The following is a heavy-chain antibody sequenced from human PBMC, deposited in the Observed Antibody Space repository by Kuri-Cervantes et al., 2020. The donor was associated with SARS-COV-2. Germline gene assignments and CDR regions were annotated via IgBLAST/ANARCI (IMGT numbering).Heavy chain of an antibody. CDR1: GYTFTGYY. CDR2: INPNSGGT. CDR3: ARADCSSTSCYGEKAEYGMDV. J-gene: IGHJ6*02. D-gene: IGHD2-2*01. V-gene: IGHV1-2*02. Sequence: ASVKVSCKASGYTFTGYYMHWVRQAPGQGLEWMGWINPNSGGTNYAQKFQGRVTMTRDTSISTAYMELSRLRSDDTAVHYCARADCSSTSCYGEKAEYGMDVWGQGTTVTVSS.